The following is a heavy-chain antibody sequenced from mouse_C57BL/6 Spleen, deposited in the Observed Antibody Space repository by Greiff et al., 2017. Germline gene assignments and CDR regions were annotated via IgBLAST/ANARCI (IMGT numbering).Heavy chain of an antibody. Sequence: DVQLVESGGDLVKPGGSLKLSCAASGFTFSSYGMSWVRQTPDKRLEWVATISSGGSYTYYPDSVKGRFTISRDNAKNTLYLQMSSLKSEDTAMYYCARPHYDDDFDYWGQGTTLTVSS. CDR3: ARPHYDDDFDY. V-gene: IGHV5-6*01. CDR1: GFTFSSYG. J-gene: IGHJ2*01. CDR2: ISSGGSYT. D-gene: IGHD1-2*01.